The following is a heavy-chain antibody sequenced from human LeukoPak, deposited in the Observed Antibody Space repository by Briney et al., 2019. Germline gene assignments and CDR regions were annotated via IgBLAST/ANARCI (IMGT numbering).Heavy chain of an antibody. V-gene: IGHV4-39*07. D-gene: IGHD3-16*01. CDR3: ARVLYQGLPLGFDI. J-gene: IGHJ3*02. CDR1: GDSSSSSSYY. Sequence: SETLSLTCTVSGDSSSSSSYYWGWIRQPPGKGLEWIGNVSYSGSPSYNPSLRSRVTISLDTSKNQFSLKLSSVTAADTAVYYCARVLYQGLPLGFDIWGQGTMVTVSS. CDR2: VSYSGSP.